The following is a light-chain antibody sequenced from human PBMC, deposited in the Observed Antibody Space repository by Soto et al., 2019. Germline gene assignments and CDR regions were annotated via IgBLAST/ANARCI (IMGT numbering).Light chain of an antibody. CDR2: EVS. J-gene: IGKJ5*01. V-gene: IGKV2D-29*02. CDR3: MQSTQLPPT. CDR1: QCFLHSNGYNY. Sequence: DIVMTQSPLSLPVTPGEPASISCMSSQCFLHSNGYNYLDWYLQKPGQSPQLLIYEVSTRVSGVPDRFSGSGSGTDFTLEISRVETDDVGIYYCMQSTQLPPTFGQGTRLEIK.